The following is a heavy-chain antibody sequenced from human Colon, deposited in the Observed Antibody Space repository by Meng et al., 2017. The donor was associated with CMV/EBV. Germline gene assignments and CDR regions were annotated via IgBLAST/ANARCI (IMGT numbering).Heavy chain of an antibody. CDR2: MKPNSGDT. J-gene: IGHJ4*02. Sequence: SVKVSCQASGSTFPSNALHWVRQATGQGLEWMGWMKPNSGDTGYAPNFQGRITMTRNTSINTAYMELRSLTNEDTAIYYCARGIPDFWGQGTLVTVSS. D-gene: IGHD3/OR15-3a*01. CDR1: GSTFPSNA. CDR3: ARGIPDF. V-gene: IGHV1-8*01.